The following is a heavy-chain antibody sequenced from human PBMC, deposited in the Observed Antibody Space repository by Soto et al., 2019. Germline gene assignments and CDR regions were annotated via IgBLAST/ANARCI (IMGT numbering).Heavy chain of an antibody. V-gene: IGHV3-48*02. CDR1: GFTFSTYS. D-gene: IGHD2-15*01. CDR2: ISTSSGAI. CDR3: ARDHCGGGRCYGSIDY. J-gene: IGHJ4*02. Sequence: EVQLVESGGGLVQPGGSLRLSCAASGFTFSTYSMNWDRQTPGKGLEWLSYISTSSGAIYYADSVKGRVTISRNNAKNSLYLQMNSLRDEDTAVYYCARDHCGGGRCYGSIDYWGQGARVTVSS.